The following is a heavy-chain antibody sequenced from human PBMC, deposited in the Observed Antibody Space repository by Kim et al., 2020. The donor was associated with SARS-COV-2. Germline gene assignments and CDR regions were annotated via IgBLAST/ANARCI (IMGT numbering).Heavy chain of an antibody. J-gene: IGHJ4*02. Sequence: ADFVPCSFTISRDTSKNTVSLQMNNLRAEDTAIYFCAKDARPGFTWGDFDSWGQGTLVTVSS. D-gene: IGHD3-16*01. V-gene: IGHV3-23*03. CDR3: AKDARPGFTWGDFDS.